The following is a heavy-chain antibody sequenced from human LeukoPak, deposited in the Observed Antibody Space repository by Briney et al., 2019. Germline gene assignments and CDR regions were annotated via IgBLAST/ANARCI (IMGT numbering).Heavy chain of an antibody. Sequence: SVKVSCKASGGTFSSYAISWVRQAPGQGLEWMGGIIPIFGTANYAQKFQGRVTVTTDESTSTAYMELSSLRSEDTAVYYCARVTAFPRGYFDYWGQGTLVTVSS. CDR2: IIPIFGTA. CDR1: GGTFSSYA. J-gene: IGHJ4*02. D-gene: IGHD2-21*02. V-gene: IGHV1-69*05. CDR3: ARVTAFPRGYFDY.